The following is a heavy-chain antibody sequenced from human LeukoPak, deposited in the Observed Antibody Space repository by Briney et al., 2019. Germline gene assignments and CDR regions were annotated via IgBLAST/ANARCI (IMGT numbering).Heavy chain of an antibody. D-gene: IGHD6-13*01. V-gene: IGHV1-46*01. CDR2: INPSGGST. CDR3: ARSPGAYSSAWYGVVDI. Sequence: ASVKVSCKASGYTFTGYYMQWVRQAPGQGLEWMGWINPSGGSTSYAQKFQGRVTMTRDTSTSTVYMELSSLRSEDTAVYSCARSPGAYSSAWYGVVDIWGQGTMVTVSS. J-gene: IGHJ3*02. CDR1: GYTFTGYY.